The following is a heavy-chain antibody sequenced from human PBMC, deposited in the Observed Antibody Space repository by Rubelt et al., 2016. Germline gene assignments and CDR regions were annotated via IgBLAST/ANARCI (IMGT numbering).Heavy chain of an antibody. V-gene: IGHV3-7*03. CDR3: ARDLSGSYSFDY. Sequence: EVQLVESGGGLVQPGGSLRLSCAASGFTFRSYWMSWVRQAPGKGLEWVANIKQDGSGKFYVESVKGRFTISRENAKNALYLQMNSLRAEDTAVDYCARDLSGSYSFDYWGQGTLVTVSS. D-gene: IGHD1-26*01. CDR1: GFTFRSYW. J-gene: IGHJ4*02. CDR2: IKQDGSGK.